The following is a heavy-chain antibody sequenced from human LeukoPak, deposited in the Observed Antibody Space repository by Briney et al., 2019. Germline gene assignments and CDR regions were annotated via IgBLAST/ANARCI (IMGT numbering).Heavy chain of an antibody. CDR1: GGSFSGYY. V-gene: IGHV4-34*01. D-gene: IGHD3-16*02. Sequence: SETLSLTCAVYGGSFSGYYCSWIRQPPGKGLEWIGEINHSGSTNYNPSLKSRVTISVDTSKNQFSLKLSSVTAADTAVYYCARGPFSSPYVLGSYRYTDGMDVWGQGTTVTVSS. J-gene: IGHJ6*02. CDR2: INHSGST. CDR3: ARGPFSSPYVLGSYRYTDGMDV.